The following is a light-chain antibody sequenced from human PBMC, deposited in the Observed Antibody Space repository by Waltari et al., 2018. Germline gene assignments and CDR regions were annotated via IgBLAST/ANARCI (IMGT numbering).Light chain of an antibody. J-gene: IGKJ1*01. Sequence: EIVLTQSPGTLSLSPGERATLSCRASQSVSRTLAWYQQKPGQAPELLIYGASIRATGIPDRFTGSGSGTDFSLTISSLEPEDFAIYFCQHYVRLPATFGQGTKVEIK. CDR3: QHYVRLPAT. CDR2: GAS. V-gene: IGKV3-20*01. CDR1: QSVSRT.